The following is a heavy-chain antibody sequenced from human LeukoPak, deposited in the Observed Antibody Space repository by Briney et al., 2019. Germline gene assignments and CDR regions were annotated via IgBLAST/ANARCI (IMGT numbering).Heavy chain of an antibody. CDR3: ARQAKYCSGGSCYSGYFDS. CDR1: GGSFSGYY. Sequence: SETLSLTCAVYGGSFSGYYWSWIRQPPGKGLEWIGEINHSGSTNYNPSLKSRVTISVDTSKNQFSLKLSSVTAADTAVYYCARQAKYCSGGSCYSGYFDSWGQGTLVTVSS. V-gene: IGHV4-34*01. J-gene: IGHJ4*02. D-gene: IGHD2-15*01. CDR2: INHSGST.